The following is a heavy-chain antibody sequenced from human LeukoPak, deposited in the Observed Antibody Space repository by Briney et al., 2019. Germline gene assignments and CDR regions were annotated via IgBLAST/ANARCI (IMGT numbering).Heavy chain of an antibody. D-gene: IGHD2-8*01. CDR3: ARDTVNGPFVISLDY. CDR2: FSSGGNTE. CDR1: GFSLTSYE. J-gene: IGHJ4*02. V-gene: IGHV3-48*03. Sequence: GGSLRLSCAASGFSLTSYEMNWVRQTPGRGLEWVSHFSSGGNTEYYADSVRGRFSMSRDNAKNSLYLEMNSLRAEDTAVYYCARDTVNGPFVISLDYWGQGALATVSS.